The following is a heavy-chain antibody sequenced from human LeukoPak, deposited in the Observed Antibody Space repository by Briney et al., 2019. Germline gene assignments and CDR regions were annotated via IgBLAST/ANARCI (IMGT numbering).Heavy chain of an antibody. J-gene: IGHJ5*02. Sequence: ASVKVSCKASGYTFTSYGISWVRQAPGQGLEWMGWISAYNGNTNYAQKLQGRVTMTTDTSTSTAYMELRSLRSDDTAVYYCARALQEVYCTNGVCYEGWFDPWGQGTLVTVSS. D-gene: IGHD2-8*01. CDR1: GYTFTSYG. CDR3: ARALQEVYCTNGVCYEGWFDP. CDR2: ISAYNGNT. V-gene: IGHV1-18*01.